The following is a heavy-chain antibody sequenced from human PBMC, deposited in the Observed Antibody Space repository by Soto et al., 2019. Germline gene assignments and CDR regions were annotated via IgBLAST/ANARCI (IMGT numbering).Heavy chain of an antibody. CDR1: GGSLKSGGYY. CDR2: IHYTGRT. D-gene: IGHD2-2*01. J-gene: IGHJ5*01. V-gene: IGHV4-31*02. CDR3: ARDVTSNHNCF. Sequence: PSETLSLTCTVSGGSLKSGGYYWSWIRQHPGRGLEWIGYIHYTGRTYYNPSLESRVTFSVDTSKNQFSLKLSSVTAADTAVYYCARDVTSNHNCF.